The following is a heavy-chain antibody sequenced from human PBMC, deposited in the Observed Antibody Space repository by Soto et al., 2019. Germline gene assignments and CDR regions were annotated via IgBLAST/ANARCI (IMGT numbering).Heavy chain of an antibody. V-gene: IGHV3-23*01. D-gene: IGHD3-3*01. Sequence: EVLLLESGGGLVQPGGSRRLPGAASGFTFSPDPMSWVRQAPGKGLGWVSAISAGGGTTSYADSVKGRLIISRDNYKNTLYLQMNRLRAEDTAVYYCATLYHDFWSGHPNYFDYWGQGTLVTVSS. CDR3: ATLYHDFWSGHPNYFDY. J-gene: IGHJ4*02. CDR1: GFTFSPDP. CDR2: ISAGGGTT.